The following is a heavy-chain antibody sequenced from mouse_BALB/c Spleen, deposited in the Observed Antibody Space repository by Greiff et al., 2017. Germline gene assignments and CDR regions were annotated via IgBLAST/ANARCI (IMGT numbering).Heavy chain of an antibody. CDR2: ISYSGST. CDR1: GYSITSDYA. J-gene: IGHJ4*01. D-gene: IGHD1-2*01. CDR3: ARSPRLRSYYAMDY. V-gene: IGHV3-2*02. Sequence: VQLKESGPGLVKPSQSLSLTCTVTGYSITSDYAWNWIRQFPGNKLEWMGYISYSGSTSYNPSLKSRISITRDTSKNQFFLQLNSVTTEDTATYYCARSPRLRSYYAMDYWGQGTSVTVSS.